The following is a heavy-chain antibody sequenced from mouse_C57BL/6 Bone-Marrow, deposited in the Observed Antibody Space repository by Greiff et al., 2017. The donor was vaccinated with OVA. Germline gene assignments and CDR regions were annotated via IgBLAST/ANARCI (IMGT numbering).Heavy chain of an antibody. J-gene: IGHJ3*01. V-gene: IGHV1-15*01. D-gene: IGHD4-1*01. CDR2: IDPETGGT. CDR3: TRHWSWFAY. Sequence: QVQLQQSGAELVRPGASVTLSCQASGYTFTDYEMHWVKQTPVHGLEWIGAIDPETGGTAYNQKFKGKAILTADKSSRTAYMELRSLTSEDSAVYYCTRHWSWFAYWGQGTLVTVSA. CDR1: GYTFTDYE.